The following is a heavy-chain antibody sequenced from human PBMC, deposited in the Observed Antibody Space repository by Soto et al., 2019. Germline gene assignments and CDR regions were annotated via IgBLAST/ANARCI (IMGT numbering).Heavy chain of an antibody. D-gene: IGHD6-25*01. V-gene: IGHV3-30*03. CDR1: GFTFSSYG. Sequence: QVQLVESGGGVVQPGRSLSLSCAASGFTFSSYGMHWVRQAPGMGLEWVAVISYDGSNKYYADSVKGRFTISRDNSKNTLFLQRNSRSAEDTAVYYSATDLVAAADSYYGLDVWGRGTTVTVCS. CDR2: ISYDGSNK. J-gene: IGHJ6*02. CDR3: ATDLVAAADSYYGLDV.